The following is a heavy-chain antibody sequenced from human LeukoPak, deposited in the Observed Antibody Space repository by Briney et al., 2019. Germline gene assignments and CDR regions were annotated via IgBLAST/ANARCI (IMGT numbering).Heavy chain of an antibody. D-gene: IGHD3-22*01. CDR1: GGSISSYY. Sequence: SETLSLTCTVSGGSISSYYWSWIRQPPGKGLEWIGYIYYSGSTNYNPSLKSRVTISVDTSKNQFSLKLSSVTAADTAVYYCARDPESRHYDTGMDVWGQGTTVTVSS. CDR2: IYYSGST. CDR3: ARDPESRHYDTGMDV. J-gene: IGHJ6*02. V-gene: IGHV4-59*01.